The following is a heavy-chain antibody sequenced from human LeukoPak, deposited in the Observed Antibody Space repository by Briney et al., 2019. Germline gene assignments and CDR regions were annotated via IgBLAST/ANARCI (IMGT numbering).Heavy chain of an antibody. Sequence: GASVKVSCKASGDTFSSYYVHWVRQAPGQGLEWMGVINPSAGTTNYLQKFQGSVTMTRDTSTNTVYMELSSLRSDDTAVYYCARDCHTGSCFLANMGAFDIWGQGTLVTVSS. CDR1: GDTFSSYY. J-gene: IGHJ3*02. V-gene: IGHV1-46*01. CDR3: ARDCHTGSCFLANMGAFDI. D-gene: IGHD2-15*01. CDR2: INPSAGTT.